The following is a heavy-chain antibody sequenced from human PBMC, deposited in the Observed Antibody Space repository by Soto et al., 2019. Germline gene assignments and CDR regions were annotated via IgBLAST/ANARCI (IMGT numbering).Heavy chain of an antibody. CDR1: GGTFSSYT. CDR3: EMEYCSSTSCYRDY. J-gene: IGHJ4*02. D-gene: IGHD2-2*02. V-gene: IGHV1-69*02. CDR2: IIPILGIA. Sequence: QVQLVQSGAEVKKPGSSVKVSCKASGGTFSSYTISWVRQAPGQGLEWMGRIIPILGIANYAQKFQGRVTITADKATCKAYMELSSLRTEDAAVYYCEMEYCSSTSCYRDYWGQGTPVTVSS.